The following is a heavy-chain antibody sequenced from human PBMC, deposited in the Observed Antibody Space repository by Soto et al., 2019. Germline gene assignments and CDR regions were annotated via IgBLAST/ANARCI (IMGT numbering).Heavy chain of an antibody. V-gene: IGHV1-69*01. J-gene: IGHJ4*02. CDR2: IIPMFGTP. CDR3: AREMPHRQRQYYYDSSGSFEY. CDR1: GGAFNNYA. D-gene: IGHD3-22*01. Sequence: VLLVQSGAEMKKPGSSMKVSCKASGGAFNNYAFSWLRQSPGQGLEWMGGIIPMFGTPKFAEKFQGRISISADDSTITVYLELSSLSSGDKAMYYCAREMPHRQRQYYYDSSGSFEYWGQGTLVTVSS.